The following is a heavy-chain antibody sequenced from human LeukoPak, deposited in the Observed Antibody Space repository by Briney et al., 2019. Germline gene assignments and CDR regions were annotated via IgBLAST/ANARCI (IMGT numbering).Heavy chain of an antibody. CDR2: IIPIFGTA. Sequence: SVKVSCKASGGTFSSYAISWVRQAPGQGLEWMGRIIPIFGTANYAQKFRGRVTITTDESTSTAYMELSSLRSEDTAVYYCARGGPQLTPLDYWGQGTLVTVSS. CDR3: ARGGPQLTPLDY. V-gene: IGHV1-69*05. J-gene: IGHJ4*02. D-gene: IGHD1-1*01. CDR1: GGTFSSYA.